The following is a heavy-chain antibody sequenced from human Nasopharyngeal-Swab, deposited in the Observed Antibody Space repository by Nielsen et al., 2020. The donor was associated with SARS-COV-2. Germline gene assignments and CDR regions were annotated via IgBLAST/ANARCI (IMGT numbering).Heavy chain of an antibody. J-gene: IGHJ4*02. CDR2: IYYSGST. D-gene: IGHD3-3*01. Sequence: WIRQPPGKGLEWIGSIYYSGSTYYNPSLKSRVTISVDTSKNQFSLKLSSVTAADTAVYYCASLGGSIFVGGFNYSDYWGQGTLVTVSS. V-gene: IGHV4-39*07. CDR3: ASLGGSIFVGGFNYSDY.